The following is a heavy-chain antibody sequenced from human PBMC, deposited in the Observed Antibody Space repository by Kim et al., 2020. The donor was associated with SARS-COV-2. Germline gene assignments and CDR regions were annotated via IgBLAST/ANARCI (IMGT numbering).Heavy chain of an antibody. D-gene: IGHD3-10*01. J-gene: IGHJ4*02. V-gene: IGHV4-59*01. CDR2: IYYSGST. Sequence: SETLSLTCTVSYGSISSYYWSWIRQPPGKGLEWIGYIYYSGSTNYNPSLKSRVTISVDTSKNQFSLKLSSVTAADTAVYYCAREGPYGSGETTYHTFDYWGQGTLVTVSS. CDR3: AREGPYGSGETTYHTFDY. CDR1: YGSISSYY.